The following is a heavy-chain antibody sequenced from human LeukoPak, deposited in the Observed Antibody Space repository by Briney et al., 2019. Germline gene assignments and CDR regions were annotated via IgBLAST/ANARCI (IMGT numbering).Heavy chain of an antibody. CDR2: INSSGSTT. V-gene: IGHV3-74*01. Sequence: GVLRLSCAASGFTFSSYWIHWGRHPPGKGVVWVSPINSSGSTTNYDDSVEGRFTITSDNAKNTRDLQMNSLRAEDTAVYYCARIDAYWGQGTLVTVSS. CDR3: ARIDAY. J-gene: IGHJ4*02. CDR1: GFTFSSYW.